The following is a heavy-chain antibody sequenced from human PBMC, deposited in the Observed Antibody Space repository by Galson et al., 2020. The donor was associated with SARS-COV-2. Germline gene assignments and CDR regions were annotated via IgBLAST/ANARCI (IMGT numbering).Heavy chain of an antibody. V-gene: IGHV3-7*01. CDR2: IKQDGSEK. D-gene: IGHD6-25*01. CDR1: GFTFSSYW. J-gene: IGHJ4*02. Sequence: GGSLRLSCAASGFTFSSYWMSWVRQAPGKGLEWVANIKQDGSEKYYVDSVKGRFTISRDNAKNSLYLQMNSLRAEDTAVYYCARDEIPGYSSAADYWGQGTLVTVSS. CDR3: ARDEIPGYSSAADY.